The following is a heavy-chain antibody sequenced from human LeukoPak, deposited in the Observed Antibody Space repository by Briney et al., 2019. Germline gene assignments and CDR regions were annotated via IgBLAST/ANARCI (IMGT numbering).Heavy chain of an antibody. V-gene: IGHV4-59*01. J-gene: IGHJ3*02. D-gene: IGHD1-26*01. CDR1: GGSISGYY. CDR3: ARPIVGATDVFDI. CDR2: IHYSGGT. Sequence: SSETLSLTCTVSGGSISGYYWSWIRQPPGQGLEYIGYIHYSGGTNYNPSLKSRVTILVDTSKSQFSLKLNSVTAADTAVYYCARPIVGATDVFDIWGQGTMVTVSS.